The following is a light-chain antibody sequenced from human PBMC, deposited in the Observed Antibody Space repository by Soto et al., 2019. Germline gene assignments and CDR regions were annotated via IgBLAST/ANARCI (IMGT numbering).Light chain of an antibody. CDR3: QQYGSSPQT. V-gene: IGKV3-20*01. CDR2: GAS. J-gene: IGKJ5*01. CDR1: QSVSSSY. Sequence: EIVLTQSPGTLSLSPGERATLSCRASQSVSSSYLAWYQQKPGQAPRLLIYGASRRATGIPDRFSGSGSGTDFTLTISRLELEDFAVYYCQQYGSSPQTFGQGTRLEIK.